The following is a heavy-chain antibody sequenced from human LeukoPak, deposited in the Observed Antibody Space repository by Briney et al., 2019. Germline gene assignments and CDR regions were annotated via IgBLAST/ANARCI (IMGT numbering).Heavy chain of an antibody. CDR2: ISSSSSYI. Sequence: GGSLRLSCTASGFTFSDYSVNWVRQAPGKGLEWVSSISSSSSYIYYADSVKGRFTISRDNAKNSLYLQMNSLRAEDTAVYYCARDMTTPFDYWGQGTLVTVSS. V-gene: IGHV3-21*01. CDR1: GFTFSDYS. J-gene: IGHJ4*02. D-gene: IGHD1-14*01. CDR3: ARDMTTPFDY.